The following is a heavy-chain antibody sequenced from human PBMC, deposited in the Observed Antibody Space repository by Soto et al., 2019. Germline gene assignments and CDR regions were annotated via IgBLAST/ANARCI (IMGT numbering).Heavy chain of an antibody. D-gene: IGHD6-19*01. Sequence: ASVKVSCKASGYTFTSYYMHWVRQAPGQGLEWMGIINPCGGSTSYAQKFQGRVTMTRDTSTSTVYMELSSLRSEDTAVYYCACIAVAGNFDYWGQGTLVTVSS. CDR3: ACIAVAGNFDY. CDR2: INPCGGST. V-gene: IGHV1-46*01. J-gene: IGHJ4*02. CDR1: GYTFTSYY.